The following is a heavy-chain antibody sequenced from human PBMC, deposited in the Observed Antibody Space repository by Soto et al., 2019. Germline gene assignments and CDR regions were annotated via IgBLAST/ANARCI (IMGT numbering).Heavy chain of an antibody. V-gene: IGHV4-28*01. CDR2: IYYSGST. CDR1: GGSISSSNW. J-gene: IGHJ3*02. CDR3: ARKNGVLDAFDI. Sequence: PSETLSLTCTVSGGSISSSNWWGWIRQPPGKGLEWIGYIYYSGSTYYNPSLKSRVTMSVDTSKNQFSLKLSSVTAVDTAVYYCARKNGVLDAFDIWGQGTMVTVS. D-gene: IGHD4-17*01.